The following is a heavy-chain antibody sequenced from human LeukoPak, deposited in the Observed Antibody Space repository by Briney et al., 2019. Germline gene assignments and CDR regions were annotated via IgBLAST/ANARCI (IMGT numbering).Heavy chain of an antibody. CDR2: INHSGST. Sequence: SETLSLTCAVYGGSFSDYYWSWIRQPPGKGLEWIGEINHSGSTNYNPSLKSRVTISVDTSKNQFSLKLSSVTAADTAVYYCARSYYYGSGTPRRGYGMDVWGQGTTVTVSS. D-gene: IGHD3-10*01. CDR1: GGSFSDYY. CDR3: ARSYYYGSGTPRRGYGMDV. V-gene: IGHV4-34*01. J-gene: IGHJ6*02.